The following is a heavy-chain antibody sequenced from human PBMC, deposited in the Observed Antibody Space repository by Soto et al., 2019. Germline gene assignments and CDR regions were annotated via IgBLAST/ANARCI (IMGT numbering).Heavy chain of an antibody. CDR2: ISNDESNT. J-gene: IGHJ4*02. CDR1: GFTFSNNG. V-gene: IGHV3-30*03. Sequence: QVQLVESGGGVVQPGWSLRLSCAASGFTFSNNGIHWVRQAPGKGLECVAFISNDESNTYYVDYVNGRFSISRDNSQNTLYLKMNSLRGEDTAVYYCVTGHWTYFDYWGQGTLVTVAS. CDR3: VTGHWTYFDY. D-gene: IGHD3-3*01.